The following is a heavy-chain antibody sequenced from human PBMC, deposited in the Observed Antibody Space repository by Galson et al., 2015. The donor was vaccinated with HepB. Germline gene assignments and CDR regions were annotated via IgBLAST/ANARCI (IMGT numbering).Heavy chain of an antibody. CDR2: ISSSSSYI. Sequence: SLRLSCAASGFTFSSYSMIWVRQAPGKGLEWVSSISSSSSYIYYADSVKGRFTISRDNAKNSLYLQMNSLRAEDTAVYYCARDRSPFYDFWSGYYNSWFDPWGQGTLVTVSS. CDR3: ARDRSPFYDFWSGYYNSWFDP. D-gene: IGHD3-3*01. V-gene: IGHV3-21*01. J-gene: IGHJ5*02. CDR1: GFTFSSYS.